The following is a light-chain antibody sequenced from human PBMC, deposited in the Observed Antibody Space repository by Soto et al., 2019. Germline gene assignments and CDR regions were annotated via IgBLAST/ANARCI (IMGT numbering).Light chain of an antibody. CDR3: QQGSNWPSPN. CDR2: DAS. J-gene: IGKJ5*01. CDR1: QSVSSY. Sequence: EIVLTQSPATLSLSPGERATLSCRASQSVSSYLAWYQQKPGQAPRLLIYDASNRATGIPARFSGSGSWSGFNPGISSPQAKDFAVSYCQQGSNWPSPNFGQGTRLEIK. V-gene: IGKV3-11*01.